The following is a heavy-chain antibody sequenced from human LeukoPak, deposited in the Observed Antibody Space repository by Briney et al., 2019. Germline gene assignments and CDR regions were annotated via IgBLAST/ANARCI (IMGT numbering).Heavy chain of an antibody. CDR2: IIPNIGGS. Sequence: ASVKVSRKASGYTFTGYCMHWVRQAPGQGLEWMGRIIPNIGGSNFAQNFHGRVTMTRDTSISTAYMELSRLRSYDTAVYYCARGSYSGYDIDYWGQGTLVTVSS. V-gene: IGHV1-2*06. D-gene: IGHD5-12*01. CDR1: GYTFTGYC. J-gene: IGHJ4*02. CDR3: ARGSYSGYDIDY.